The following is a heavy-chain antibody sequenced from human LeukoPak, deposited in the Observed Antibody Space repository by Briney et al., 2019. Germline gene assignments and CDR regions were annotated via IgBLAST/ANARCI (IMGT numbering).Heavy chain of an antibody. CDR2: IKHDGSDK. CDR1: AFTFSSYW. J-gene: IGHJ6*03. CDR3: ANHYYYYYMDV. V-gene: IGHV3-7*01. Sequence: GGSLRLSCAASAFTFSSYWMTWVRQAPGKGLEWVANIKHDGSDKNYVDSVKGRFTISRDNAKNSLYLQMNSLRAEDTAVYYCANHYYYYYMDVWGKGTTVTVSS.